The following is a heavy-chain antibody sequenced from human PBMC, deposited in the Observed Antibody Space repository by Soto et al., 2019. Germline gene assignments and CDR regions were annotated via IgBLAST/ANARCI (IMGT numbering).Heavy chain of an antibody. CDR2: TSFAGHNK. CDR1: GFTFSNSG. D-gene: IGHD3-3*01. J-gene: IGHJ5*02. V-gene: IGHV3-30*03. CDR3: ASFNRGDFWSGLWA. Sequence: QVQLVESGGGVVQPGRSLRLSCAASGFTFSNSGMHWVRRAPGKGLEWVATTSFAGHNKFYADSVKGRFSISRDNSKNTLCLQMNSLRADDTAVYYCASFNRGDFWSGLWAWGQGTLVTVSS.